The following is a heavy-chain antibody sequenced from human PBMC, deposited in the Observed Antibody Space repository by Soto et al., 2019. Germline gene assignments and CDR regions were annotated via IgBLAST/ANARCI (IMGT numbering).Heavy chain of an antibody. Sequence: SETLSLTCTVSGGSISTYSWNWIRQPPGRGLEWIGYIYYSGSASYNPSLESRISISIDTSKNQFSLRLRSVTAADTAMYYCARFWSGSYGLDVWGQGTTVTVSS. CDR1: GGSISTYS. J-gene: IGHJ6*02. D-gene: IGHD3-3*01. V-gene: IGHV4-59*01. CDR3: ARFWSGSYGLDV. CDR2: IYYSGSA.